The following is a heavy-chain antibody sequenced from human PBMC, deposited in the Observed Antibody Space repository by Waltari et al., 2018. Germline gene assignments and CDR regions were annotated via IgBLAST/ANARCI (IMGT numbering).Heavy chain of an antibody. V-gene: IGHV3-74*01. J-gene: IGHJ5*02. Sequence: EVQLVESGGGLVQPGGSLRLSCAASGFNFSTYWMYWVRQGLGKGLVWVSRINSDGSSTTYADSVKGRFTISRDNAKNTLYLQMNSLRAEDTAVYYCARNPYYYASGNNWFDPWGQGTLVTVSS. CDR3: ARNPYYYASGNNWFDP. CDR1: GFNFSTYW. D-gene: IGHD3-10*01. CDR2: INSDGSST.